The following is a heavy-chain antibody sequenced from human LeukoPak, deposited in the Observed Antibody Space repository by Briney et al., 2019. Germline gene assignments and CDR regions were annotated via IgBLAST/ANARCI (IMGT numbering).Heavy chain of an antibody. D-gene: IGHD4-23*01. CDR2: IYPGDSDT. CDR1: GYSFTSYW. V-gene: IGHV5-51*01. Sequence: GESLKISCKGSGYSFTSYWIGWVRQMPRKGLEWMGIIYPGDSDTRYSPSFQGQVTISADKSISTAYLQWSSLKASDTAMYYCARQAAYGGNYYYYGMDVWGQGTTVTVSS. J-gene: IGHJ6*02. CDR3: ARQAAYGGNYYYYGMDV.